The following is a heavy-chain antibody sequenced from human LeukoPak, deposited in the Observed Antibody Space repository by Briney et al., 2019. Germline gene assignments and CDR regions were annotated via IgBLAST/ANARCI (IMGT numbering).Heavy chain of an antibody. J-gene: IGHJ4*02. CDR2: ISGGGGKT. CDR3: ANDYGDYEGGDY. CDR1: GFTFSSCA. D-gene: IGHD4-17*01. Sequence: GGSLRLSCAASGFTFSSCAMAWVRQAPGRGLEWVSVISGGGGKTYYADSVRGRFTISRDNSKNTLYLQMNSLRPEDTAVYYCANDYGDYEGGDYWGQGTLVTVSS. V-gene: IGHV3-23*01.